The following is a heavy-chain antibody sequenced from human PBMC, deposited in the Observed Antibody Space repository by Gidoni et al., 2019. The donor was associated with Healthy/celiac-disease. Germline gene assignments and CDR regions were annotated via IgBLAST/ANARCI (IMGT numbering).Heavy chain of an antibody. CDR2: IWYDGSNK. Sequence: QVQLVESGGGVVQPGRSLRLSCAASGFTFSSYGMHWVRQAPGKGLEWVAVIWYDGSNKYYADSVKGRFTISRDNSKNTLYLQMNSLRAEDTAVYYCARDLDPGHWPYYGMDVWGQGTTVTVSS. V-gene: IGHV3-33*01. D-gene: IGHD3-9*01. J-gene: IGHJ6*02. CDR3: ARDLDPGHWPYYGMDV. CDR1: GFTFSSYG.